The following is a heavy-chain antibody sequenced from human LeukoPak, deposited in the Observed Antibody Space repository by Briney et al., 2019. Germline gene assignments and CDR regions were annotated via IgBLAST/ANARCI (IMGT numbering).Heavy chain of an antibody. CDR1: GGSFSGYY. J-gene: IGHJ3*02. Sequence: SETLSLTCAVYGGSFSGYYWSWIRQPPGKGLEWIGEINHSGSTNYNPSLKSRVTISVDTSKNQFSLKLSSVTAADTAVYYCARGAPDAFDIWGQGTMVTVSS. CDR2: INHSGST. CDR3: ARGAPDAFDI. V-gene: IGHV4-34*01.